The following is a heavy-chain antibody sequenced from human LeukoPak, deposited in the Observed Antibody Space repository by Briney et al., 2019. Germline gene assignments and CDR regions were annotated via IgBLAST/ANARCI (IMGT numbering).Heavy chain of an antibody. CDR3: ARDRRIVVVPGYGMDV. CDR1: GYTFTSYD. Sequence: ASVKVSCKASGYTFTSYDINWVRQATGQGLEWMGWMNPNSGNTGYAQKFQGRVTMTRNTSISTAYMELSSLRSEDTAVYYCARDRRIVVVPGYGMDVWGQGTTVTVSS. D-gene: IGHD3-22*01. CDR2: MNPNSGNT. J-gene: IGHJ6*02. V-gene: IGHV1-8*01.